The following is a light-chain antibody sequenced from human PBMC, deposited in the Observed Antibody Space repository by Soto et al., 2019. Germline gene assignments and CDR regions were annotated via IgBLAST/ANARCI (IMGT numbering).Light chain of an antibody. CDR2: DAS. CDR3: QQYETFSGT. Sequence: DIPMTQSPSTLSASVGDTVTVTCRARQSVSGWLAWYQQKPGEAPKLLIYDASALPRGVPSRFSGSESGTKFTRASASLQPDDVATYYCQQYETFSGTFGPGTKVEI. V-gene: IGKV1-5*01. J-gene: IGKJ1*01. CDR1: QSVSGW.